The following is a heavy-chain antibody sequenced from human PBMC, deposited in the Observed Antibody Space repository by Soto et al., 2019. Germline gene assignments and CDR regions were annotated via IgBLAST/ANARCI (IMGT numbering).Heavy chain of an antibody. D-gene: IGHD2-8*01. J-gene: IGHJ2*01. CDR2: IVGSGGST. CDR3: AQLMGLWYFDL. CDR1: GLSFSTYA. V-gene: IGHV3-23*01. Sequence: GGSLRLSCAASGLSFSTYAMSWVRQAPGKGLEWVSTIVGSGGSTYYADSVKGRFTVSRDNSENTLYLQMGSLRAEDTAVYYCAQLMGLWYFDLWGRGTLVTVSS.